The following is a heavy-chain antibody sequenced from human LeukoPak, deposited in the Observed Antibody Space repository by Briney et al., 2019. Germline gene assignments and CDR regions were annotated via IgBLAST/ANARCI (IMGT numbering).Heavy chain of an antibody. CDR3: ARAQRGYSYGCFNC. J-gene: IGHJ4*02. Sequence: ASVEVSCKASGYTFTGYYMHWVRQAPGQGLEWMGRINPNSGGTNYAQKFQGRVTMTRDTSISTAYMELSRLRSDDTAVYYCARAQRGYSYGCFNCWGQGTLVTVSS. CDR1: GYTFTGYY. V-gene: IGHV1-2*06. D-gene: IGHD5-18*01. CDR2: INPNSGGT.